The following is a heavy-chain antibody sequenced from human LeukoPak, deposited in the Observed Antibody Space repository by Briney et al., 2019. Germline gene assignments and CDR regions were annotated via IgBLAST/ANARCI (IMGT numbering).Heavy chain of an antibody. Sequence: ASVKDAFKASGYTFTGYYMHWVRQTPGQGLEWMGWINPNNGDTNFAQKFQGRVAMTRDTSMNTVYMELSSLRSDDTAVYYCARRGYEFSDLGNWGDGTLVTVSS. D-gene: IGHD3/OR15-3a*01. J-gene: IGHJ1*01. CDR2: INPNNGDT. CDR1: GYTFTGYY. CDR3: ARRGYEFSDLGN. V-gene: IGHV1-2*02.